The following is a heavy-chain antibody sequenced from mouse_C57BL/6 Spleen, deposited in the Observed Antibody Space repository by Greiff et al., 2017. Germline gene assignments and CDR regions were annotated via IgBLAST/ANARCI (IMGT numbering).Heavy chain of an antibody. Sequence: EVQLVESGGGLVQPGGSLKLSCAASGFTFSDYYMYWVRQTPEKRLEWVAYISNGGGSTYYPDTVKGRFTISRDNAKNTLYLQMSRLKSEDTAMYYCARQRNAMDYWGQGTSVTVSS. V-gene: IGHV5-12*01. CDR1: GFTFSDYY. J-gene: IGHJ4*01. CDR2: ISNGGGST. CDR3: ARQRNAMDY.